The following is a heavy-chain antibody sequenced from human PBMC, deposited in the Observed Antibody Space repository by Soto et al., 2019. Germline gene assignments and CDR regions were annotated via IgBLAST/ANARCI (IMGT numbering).Heavy chain of an antibody. Sequence: PSETLSLTCTVSGGSISSGDYYWSWIRQPPGKGLEWIGYIYYSGSTYYNPSLKSRVTISVDTSKNQFSLKLSSVTAADTAVYYCARADIVVVVAATGVFDYWGQGTLVTVSS. CDR1: GGSISSGDYY. J-gene: IGHJ4*02. CDR2: IYYSGST. D-gene: IGHD2-15*01. CDR3: ARADIVVVVAATGVFDY. V-gene: IGHV4-30-4*01.